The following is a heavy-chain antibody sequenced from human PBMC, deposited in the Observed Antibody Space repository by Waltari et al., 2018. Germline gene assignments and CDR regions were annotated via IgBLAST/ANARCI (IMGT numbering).Heavy chain of an antibody. V-gene: IGHV1-2*02. Sequence: FIDHYMHWVRQAPGQGLEWMGWMNPNSGGTNYAQKFQGRVTMTRDTSTSTAYMELSRITSDDTAIYYWARDGGFDFWGQGSLVTVSS. CDR1: FIDHY. D-gene: IGHD2-15*01. CDR2: MNPNSGGT. J-gene: IGHJ4*02. CDR3: ARDGGFDF.